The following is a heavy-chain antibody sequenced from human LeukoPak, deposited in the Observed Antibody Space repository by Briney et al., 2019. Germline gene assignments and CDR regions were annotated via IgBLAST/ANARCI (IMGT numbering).Heavy chain of an antibody. J-gene: IGHJ4*02. Sequence: PSETLSLTCADSGYSISSGYYWGWIRQPTGKGLEWIGSINHSGSTYYNPSLKSRVTILVDTSKNQFSLKLTSVNAADTAVYYCTRDTTRDYWGQGTLVTVSS. CDR2: INHSGST. V-gene: IGHV4-38-2*01. D-gene: IGHD1-26*01. CDR3: TRDTTRDY. CDR1: GYSISSGYY.